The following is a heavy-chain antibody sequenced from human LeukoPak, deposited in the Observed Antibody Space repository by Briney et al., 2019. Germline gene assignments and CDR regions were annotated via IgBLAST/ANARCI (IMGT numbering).Heavy chain of an antibody. CDR2: MNPNSGNT. D-gene: IGHD3-10*01. J-gene: IGHJ4*02. CDR1: GYTFTSYD. CDR3: ARDSGSGSYYNVDVVIFDY. Sequence: GASVKVSCKASGYTFTSYDINWVRQATGQGLEWMGWMNPNSGNTGYAQKFQGRVTMTRNTSISTAYMELSSLRSEDTAVYYCARDSGSGSYYNVDVVIFDYWGQGTLVTVSS. V-gene: IGHV1-8*01.